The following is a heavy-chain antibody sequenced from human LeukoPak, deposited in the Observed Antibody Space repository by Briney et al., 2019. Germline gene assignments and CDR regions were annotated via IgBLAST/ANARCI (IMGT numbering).Heavy chain of an antibody. J-gene: IGHJ4*02. CDR3: ARDGDIVVVPAAKRGFDY. CDR1: GYTFTGYY. V-gene: IGHV1-2*02. CDR2: INPNSGGT. Sequence: ASVKVSCKASGYTFTGYYMHWVRQAPGQGLEWMGWINPNSGGTNYAQKFQGRVTMTRDTSISTAYMELSRLRSDDTAVYYRARDGDIVVVPAAKRGFDYWGQGTLVTVSS. D-gene: IGHD2-2*01.